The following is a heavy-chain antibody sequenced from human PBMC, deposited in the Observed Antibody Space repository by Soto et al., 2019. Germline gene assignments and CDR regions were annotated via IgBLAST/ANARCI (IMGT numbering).Heavy chain of an antibody. Sequence: QVQLVQSGAEVKKPGSSVKVSCKASGGTFSSYAISWVRQAPGQGLEWMGGIIPIFGTANYAQKFQGRVTITADECTSTAYMELRSLRCEDTAVYYCARPAVVVMRPNYYYYGMDVWGQGTTVTVSS. J-gene: IGHJ6*02. CDR2: IIPIFGTA. CDR3: ARPAVVVMRPNYYYYGMDV. V-gene: IGHV1-69*01. D-gene: IGHD3-22*01. CDR1: GGTFSSYA.